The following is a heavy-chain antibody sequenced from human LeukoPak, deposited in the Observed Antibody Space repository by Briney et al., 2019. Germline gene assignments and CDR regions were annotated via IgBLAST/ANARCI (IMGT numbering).Heavy chain of an antibody. CDR1: GFTFSSYA. CDR2: ISYDGSNK. V-gene: IGHV3-30-3*01. J-gene: IGHJ3*02. Sequence: GGSLRLSCAASGFTFSSYAMHWVRQAPGKGLEWVAVISYDGSNKYYADSVKGRFTISRDNSKNTLYLQMNSLRAEDTAVYYCAKDSQLTGTLGDAFDIWGQGTMVTVSS. D-gene: IGHD7-27*01. CDR3: AKDSQLTGTLGDAFDI.